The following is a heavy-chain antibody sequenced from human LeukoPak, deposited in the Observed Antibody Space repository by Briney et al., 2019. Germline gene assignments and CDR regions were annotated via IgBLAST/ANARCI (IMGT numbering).Heavy chain of an antibody. CDR3: ARDPMAVAGTGTLYYYYYMDV. Sequence: PSETLSLTCTVSGGSISGYYWSWIRQPAGKGLEWIGRIYTSGSTNYNPSLKSRVTMSVDTSKNQFSLKLSSVTAADTAVYYCARDPMAVAGTGTLYYYYYMDVWGKGTTVTVSS. CDR1: GGSISGYY. V-gene: IGHV4-4*07. D-gene: IGHD6-19*01. J-gene: IGHJ6*03. CDR2: IYTSGST.